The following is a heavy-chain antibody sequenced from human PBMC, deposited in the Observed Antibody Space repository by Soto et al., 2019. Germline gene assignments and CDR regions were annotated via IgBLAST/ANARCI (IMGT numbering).Heavy chain of an antibody. CDR1: GFTFRSYD. D-gene: IGHD2-2*01. CDR2: INYSGGST. V-gene: IGHV3-23*01. CDR3: AKPEGAKVPAWPFDV. Sequence: EVQLLESGGGSVQPGGSLRLSCAASGFTFRSYDMYWVRRAPGKGLEWVSTINYSGGSTWYAASVKGRFTISRDNSKNTLYLQMNSLRADDSAVYFCAKPEGAKVPAWPFDVWGQGTLVTVSS. J-gene: IGHJ4*02.